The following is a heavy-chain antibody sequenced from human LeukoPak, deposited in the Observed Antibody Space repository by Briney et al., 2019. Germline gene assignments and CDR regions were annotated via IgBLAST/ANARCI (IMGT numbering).Heavy chain of an antibody. D-gene: IGHD6-6*01. CDR3: AKGKLLVSWLDY. J-gene: IGHJ4*02. Sequence: PGGSLRLSCAASGFTFSSYAMSWVRQAPGKGLEWVSAISGSGGSTYYADSVKGRFTISRDNTKNTLYLQMNSLRAEDTAVYYCAKGKLLVSWLDYWGQGTLVTVSS. CDR2: ISGSGGST. CDR1: GFTFSSYA. V-gene: IGHV3-23*01.